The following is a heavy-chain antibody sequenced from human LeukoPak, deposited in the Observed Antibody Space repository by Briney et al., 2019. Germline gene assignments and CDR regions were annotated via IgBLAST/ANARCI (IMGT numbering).Heavy chain of an antibody. CDR1: EFTFSNYW. V-gene: IGHV3-74*01. Sequence: QTGGSLRLSCAASEFTFSNYWMHWVRHALGKGLVWVSRTNSDGSITSYADSVKGRFTISRDNAKNTLYLQMNSLRAEDTAVYYCARERAAADDSLDYWGQGTLVTVSS. J-gene: IGHJ4*02. CDR3: ARERAAADDSLDY. D-gene: IGHD6-13*01. CDR2: TNSDGSIT.